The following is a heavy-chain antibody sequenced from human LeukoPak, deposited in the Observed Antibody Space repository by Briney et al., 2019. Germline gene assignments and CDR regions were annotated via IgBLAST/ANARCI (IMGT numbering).Heavy chain of an antibody. CDR1: GGSISSYY. Sequence: SETLSLTCTVSGGSISSYYWSWIRQPPGKGLEWIGYIYYSGSTNYNPSLKSRVTISVDTSKNQFSLKLSSVTAADTAVYYCARDVRRGGDYVSWYFDLWGRGTLVTVSS. CDR3: ARDVRRGGDYVSWYFDL. D-gene: IGHD2-21*02. V-gene: IGHV4-59*01. J-gene: IGHJ2*01. CDR2: IYYSGST.